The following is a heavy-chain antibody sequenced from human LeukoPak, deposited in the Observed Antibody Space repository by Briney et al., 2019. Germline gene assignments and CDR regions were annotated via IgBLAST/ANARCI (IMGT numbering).Heavy chain of an antibody. D-gene: IGHD3-22*01. CDR2: ISYRGST. Sequence: SETLSLTCTVSGGSISNTNYYWGWIRQPPGKGLEWIGSISYRGSTKYNPSLKSRVTISVDTSKNQFSLKLNSVTAADTAVYYCARSYDSRGYYYYGMDVWGQGTTVTVSS. J-gene: IGHJ6*02. CDR3: ARSYDSRGYYYYGMDV. V-gene: IGHV4-39*07. CDR1: GGSISNTNYY.